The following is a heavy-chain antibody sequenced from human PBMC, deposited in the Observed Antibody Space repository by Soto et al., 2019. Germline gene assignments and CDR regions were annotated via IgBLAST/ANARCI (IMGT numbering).Heavy chain of an antibody. D-gene: IGHD3-22*01. CDR1: GFTVSSNY. CDR2: ISGSGGIT. CDR3: VKGEYYYDSSGYYPFDY. Sequence: LSLTCAASGFTVSSNYMCWVRQAPGKGLEWVSGISGSGGITYYADSVKGRFTISRDNSKNTLYLQLNSLRAEDTAVYYCVKGEYYYDSSGYYPFDYWGQGTLVTVSS. J-gene: IGHJ4*02. V-gene: IGHV3-23*01.